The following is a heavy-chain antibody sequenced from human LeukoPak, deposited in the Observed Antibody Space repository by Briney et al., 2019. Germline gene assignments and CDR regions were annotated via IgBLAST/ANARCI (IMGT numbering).Heavy chain of an antibody. D-gene: IGHD6-19*01. V-gene: IGHV4-61*02. J-gene: IGHJ4*02. CDR1: GGSISSGSYY. Sequence: PSQTLSLTCTVSGGSISSGSYYWSWIRQPAGKGLEWIGRIYTSGSTNYNPSLKSRVTISVDTSKNQFSLKLSSVTAADTAVYYCARAHSSGWLFDYWGQGTLVTVSS. CDR3: ARAHSSGWLFDY. CDR2: IYTSGST.